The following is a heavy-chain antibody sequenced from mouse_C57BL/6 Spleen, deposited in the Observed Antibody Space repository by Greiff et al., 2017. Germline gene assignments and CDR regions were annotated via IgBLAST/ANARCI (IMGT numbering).Heavy chain of an antibody. D-gene: IGHD2-5*01. J-gene: IGHJ4*01. CDR3: AREGSNYEGLAMDY. CDR1: GYTFTDYY. V-gene: IGHV1-26*01. Sequence: EVQLQQSGPELVKPGASVKISCKASGYTFTDYYMNWVKQSHGKSLEWIGDLNPNNGGTSYNQKFKGKATLTVDKSSSTAYMELRSLTSEDSAVYYCAREGSNYEGLAMDYWGQGTSVTVSS. CDR2: LNPNNGGT.